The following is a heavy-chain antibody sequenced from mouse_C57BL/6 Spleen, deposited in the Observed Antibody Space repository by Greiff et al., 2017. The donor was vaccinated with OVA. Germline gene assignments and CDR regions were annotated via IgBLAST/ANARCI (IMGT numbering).Heavy chain of an antibody. CDR2: IDTANGNT. CDR1: GFNIKNTY. CDR3: RDGYYVDFDY. D-gene: IGHD2-3*01. V-gene: IGHV14-3*01. J-gene: IGHJ2*01. Sequence: VQLKESVAELVRPGASVKLSCTASGFNIKNTYMHWVKQRPEQGLEWIGRIDTANGNTKYAPKFQGKATITADTSSHTAYLQLSSLTSEDTAIYYCRDGYYVDFDYWGQGTTLTVSS.